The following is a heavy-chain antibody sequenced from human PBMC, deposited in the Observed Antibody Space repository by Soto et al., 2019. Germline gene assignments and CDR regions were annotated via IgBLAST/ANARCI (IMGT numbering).Heavy chain of an antibody. CDR1: GGSISGSY. Sequence: SETLSLTCSVSGGSISGSYWSWIRQSPGKGLEWLGYVYYTGSTNYSPSPRSRVSISVDTSKNEFSLRLSSVTAADTAVHFCARSVAVPGAHIDYWGQGTQVTVSS. CDR3: ARSVAVPGAHIDY. CDR2: VYYTGST. J-gene: IGHJ4*02. V-gene: IGHV4-59*01. D-gene: IGHD6-19*01.